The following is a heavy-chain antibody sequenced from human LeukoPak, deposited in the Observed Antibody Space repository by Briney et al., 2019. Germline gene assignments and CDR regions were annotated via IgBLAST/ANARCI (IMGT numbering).Heavy chain of an antibody. V-gene: IGHV7-4-1*02. Sequence: ASVKVSCTATGSTFTNYAMNWVRRAPGQGLEWRGWINTNTGNTTYAQGFTGRFVFSLDTSVSTAYLQTSSLKSEDTAVPYCARELWDCSSGICPYYMDVWGKGTTVTVSS. J-gene: IGHJ6*03. CDR1: GSTFTNYA. CDR3: ARELWDCSSGICPYYMDV. D-gene: IGHD2-15*01. CDR2: INTNTGNT.